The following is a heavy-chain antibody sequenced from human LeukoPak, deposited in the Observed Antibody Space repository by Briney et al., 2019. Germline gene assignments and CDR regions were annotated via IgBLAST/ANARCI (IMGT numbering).Heavy chain of an antibody. V-gene: IGHV3-23*01. CDR2: ISGSGGST. D-gene: IGHD3-22*01. Sequence: PGGSLRLSCAASGFTFSSYAMSWVRKAPGKGLEWVSAISGSGGSTYYADSVKGRFTISRDNSKNTLYLQMNSLRAEDTAVYHCAKGTMIVVVITYYFDYWGQGTLVTVSS. CDR3: AKGTMIVVVITYYFDY. J-gene: IGHJ4*02. CDR1: GFTFSSYA.